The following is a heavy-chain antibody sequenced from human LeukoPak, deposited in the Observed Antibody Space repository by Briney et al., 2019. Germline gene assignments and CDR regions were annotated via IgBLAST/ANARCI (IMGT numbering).Heavy chain of an antibody. CDR2: IFPSGGEI. J-gene: IGHJ4*02. Sequence: GGSLRLSCAASGFTFSTFAMIWVRQPPGKGLEWVSSIFPSGGEIHYADSVKGRFTISRDNSKNTLYLQMNSLRAEDTAVYYCAKDPSRLLLGKFDYWGQGTLVTVSS. CDR3: AKDPSRLLLGKFDY. CDR1: GFTFSTFA. D-gene: IGHD1-26*01. V-gene: IGHV3-23*01.